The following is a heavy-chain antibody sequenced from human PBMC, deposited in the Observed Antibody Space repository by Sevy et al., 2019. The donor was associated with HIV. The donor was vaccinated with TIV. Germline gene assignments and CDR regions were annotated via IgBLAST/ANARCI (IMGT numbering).Heavy chain of an antibody. CDR2: INPTSSST. CDR3: ARGDGTGRCFDS. V-gene: IGHV1-46*02. CDR1: GYNFNNYY. Sequence: ASVKASCKASGYNFNNYYIHWVRQAPGQGLQWMGVINPTSSSTYYPPKFQGRVTMTRDTSTSTVSLDLSSLRSEDTAGYYCARGDGTGRCFDSWGQGTLVTVSS. J-gene: IGHJ4*02. D-gene: IGHD1-26*01.